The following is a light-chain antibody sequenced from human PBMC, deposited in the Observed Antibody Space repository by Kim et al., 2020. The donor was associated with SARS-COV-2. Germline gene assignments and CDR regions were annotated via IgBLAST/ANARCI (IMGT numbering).Light chain of an antibody. CDR3: QQYNNLPLT. CDR1: QDIKNY. CDR2: NAS. Sequence: ASVVNRVTITWRASQDIKNYLDWFQQKPGKAPNLLIYNASTLETGVPSRFSGSGSGADFTFTISSLQPEDIATYYSQQYNNLPLTFGRGTKLDIK. V-gene: IGKV1-33*01. J-gene: IGKJ3*01.